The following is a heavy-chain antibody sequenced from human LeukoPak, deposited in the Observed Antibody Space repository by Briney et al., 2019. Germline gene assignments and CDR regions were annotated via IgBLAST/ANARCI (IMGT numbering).Heavy chain of an antibody. V-gene: IGHV4-31*03. CDR1: GGSISSGGYY. J-gene: IGHJ3*02. CDR3: ARGSPRISHAFDI. D-gene: IGHD3-3*02. Sequence: NPSETLSPTCTVSGGSISSGGYYWSWIRQHPGKGLEWIGYIYYSGSTYYNPSLKSRVTISVDTSKNQFSLKLSSVTAADTAVYYCARGSPRISHAFDIWGQGTMVTVSS. CDR2: IYYSGST.